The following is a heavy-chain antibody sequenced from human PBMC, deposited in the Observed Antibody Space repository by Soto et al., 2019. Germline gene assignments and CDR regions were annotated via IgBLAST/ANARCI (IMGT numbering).Heavy chain of an antibody. Sequence: QVQLVQSGAEVKKPGASVKVSCKASGYTFTSYDINWVRQATGQGLEYLGWMNPNSGNTAYVQKFQGRVTITWDTAITTAYMELSSLRSEDTDVYFCARGIKYGAYSRWFDPWGQGTLVTVSS. V-gene: IGHV1-8*01. D-gene: IGHD4-17*01. J-gene: IGHJ5*02. CDR1: GYTFTSYD. CDR3: ARGIKYGAYSRWFDP. CDR2: MNPNSGNT.